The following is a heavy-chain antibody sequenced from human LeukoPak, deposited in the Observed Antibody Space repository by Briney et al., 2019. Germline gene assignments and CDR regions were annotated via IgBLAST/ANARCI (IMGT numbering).Heavy chain of an antibody. V-gene: IGHV3-74*01. J-gene: IGHJ4*02. CDR3: AKGRGYGYGYADF. CDR1: GFTFSKYW. Sequence: PGGSLRLSCAASGFTFSKYWMLWVRQAPGKGLESVSRINTDGTVTTYADSVKGRFTVSRDNADNTMFLQMDSLRVEDTGVYYCAKGRGYGYGYADFWGQGTLVAVSS. D-gene: IGHD5-18*01. CDR2: INTDGTVT.